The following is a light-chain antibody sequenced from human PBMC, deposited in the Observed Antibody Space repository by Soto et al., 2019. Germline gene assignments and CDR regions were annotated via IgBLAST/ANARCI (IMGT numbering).Light chain of an antibody. J-gene: IGKJ3*01. CDR3: QKYSSVPV. CDR1: QGIRNF. CDR2: AAS. Sequence: DIQMTQSPTSLSASVGDRVTITCRASQGIRNFLAWYQQKPGKAPKLLIYAASTLQSGVPSRFSGSGSGTAVALTSNSLQPEDVATYYCQKYSSVPVFGPGTKVEIK. V-gene: IGKV1-27*01.